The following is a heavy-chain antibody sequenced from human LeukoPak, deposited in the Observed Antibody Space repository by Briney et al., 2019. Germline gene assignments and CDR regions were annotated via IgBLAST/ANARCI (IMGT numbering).Heavy chain of an antibody. V-gene: IGHV3-7*01. CDR2: IREDGSEK. CDR1: GFTFSSYW. D-gene: IGHD2-8*01. J-gene: IGHJ4*02. Sequence: GGSLRLSCAASGFTFSSYWMSWVRQAPGKGLEWVASIREDGSEKTSVDSVKGRFTISRDNAKNSLYLQMDSLRAEDTAVYYCARGPTNGQAFDYWGQGTLVSVSS. CDR3: ARGPTNGQAFDY.